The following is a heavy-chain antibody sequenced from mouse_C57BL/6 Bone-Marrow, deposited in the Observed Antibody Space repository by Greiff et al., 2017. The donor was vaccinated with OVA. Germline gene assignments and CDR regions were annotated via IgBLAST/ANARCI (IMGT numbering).Heavy chain of an antibody. J-gene: IGHJ3*01. D-gene: IGHD3-2*02. Sequence: EVQRVESGAELVRPGASVKLSCTASGFNIKDDYMHWVKQRPEQGLEWIGWIDPENGDTEYASKFQGKATITADTSSNAAYLQLSSLTSEDTAVYYCTTVTAQATGFAYWGQGTLVTVSA. CDR3: TTVTAQATGFAY. CDR1: GFNIKDDY. CDR2: IDPENGDT. V-gene: IGHV14-4*01.